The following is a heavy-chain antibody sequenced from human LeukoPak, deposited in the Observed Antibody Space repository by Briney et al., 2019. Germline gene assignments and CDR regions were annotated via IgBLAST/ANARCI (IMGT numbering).Heavy chain of an antibody. CDR2: INWNGGST. Sequence: RPGGSLRLSCAASGFTFDDYGMSWVRQAPGKGLEWVSGINWNGGSTGYADSVKGRCTISRDNAKNSLYLQMNSLRAEDTALYYCARDYDSSGYYSPAFDYWGQGTLVTVSS. D-gene: IGHD3-22*01. J-gene: IGHJ4*02. CDR3: ARDYDSSGYYSPAFDY. CDR1: GFTFDDYG. V-gene: IGHV3-20*04.